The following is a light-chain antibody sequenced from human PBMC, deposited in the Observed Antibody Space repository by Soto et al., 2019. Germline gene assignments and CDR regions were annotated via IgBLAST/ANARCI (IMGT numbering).Light chain of an antibody. CDR1: QSVSSK. CDR3: QQYSNWPYT. J-gene: IGKJ2*01. Sequence: EIVMTQPPATLSLSPGERVTLSCRASQSVSSKLAWYQQKPGQAPRLLIYGASIRATDIPARFSGSGSGTEFTLTISRLQSEDFAIFYCQQYSNWPYTFGQGTKLEIK. CDR2: GAS. V-gene: IGKV3-15*01.